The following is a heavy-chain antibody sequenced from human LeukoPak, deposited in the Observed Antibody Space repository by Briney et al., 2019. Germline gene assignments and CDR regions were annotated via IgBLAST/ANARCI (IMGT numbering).Heavy chain of an antibody. Sequence: SETLSLTCAVYGGPFSGYYWSWIRQPPGKGLEWIGEINHSGSNNYNPSLKSRVTISVDTSKNQCSLKLSSVTAADTAVYYCARGGIFTMIPGRPAFDPWGQGTLVTVSS. D-gene: IGHD3-22*01. CDR3: ARGGIFTMIPGRPAFDP. V-gene: IGHV4-34*01. CDR2: INHSGSN. J-gene: IGHJ5*02. CDR1: GGPFSGYY.